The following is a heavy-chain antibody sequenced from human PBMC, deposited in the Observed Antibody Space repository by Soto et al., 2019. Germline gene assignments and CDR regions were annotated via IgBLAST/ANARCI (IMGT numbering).Heavy chain of an antibody. CDR3: ARVRGVVISWYYGMDV. CDR1: GFTFSSYS. V-gene: IGHV3-21*01. Sequence: LRLSCAASGFTFSSYSMNWVRQAPGKGLEWVSSISSSSSYIYYADSVKGRFTISRDNAKNSLYLQMNSLRAEDTAGYYCARVRGVVISWYYGMDVWGQGTTDTV. CDR2: ISSSSSYI. J-gene: IGHJ6*02. D-gene: IGHD3-3*01.